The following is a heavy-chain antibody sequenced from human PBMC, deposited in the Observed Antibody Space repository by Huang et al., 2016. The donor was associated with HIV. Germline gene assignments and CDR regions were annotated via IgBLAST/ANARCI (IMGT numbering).Heavy chain of an antibody. D-gene: IGHD5-12*01. CDR1: GFKLDFSG. CDR2: IREDGGEG. Sequence: EVQLVQSGGGLVQPGKSLTLSCAGSGFKLDFSGISWVRQGTWKGMEVVTKIREDGGEGQYVCPVKGRFTISRDNAKNPVYLQMDSLRVDDTAVYFCARGGSGYDYWGQGSLVTVSS. J-gene: IGHJ4*02. CDR3: ARGGSGYDY. V-gene: IGHV3-7*01.